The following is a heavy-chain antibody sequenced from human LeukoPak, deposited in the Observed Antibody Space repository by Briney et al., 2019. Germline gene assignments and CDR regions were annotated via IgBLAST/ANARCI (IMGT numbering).Heavy chain of an antibody. CDR2: IYWVDNK. Sequence: SGPTLVNPTQTLTVTCTFSGFSLTTNGLAVGLIRQPPGKALGWLIFIYWVDNKRYNPSLESRLTITKDTSKNQVVLTMTNMDPVDTGTYYCARGGSGRSFDYWGQGTLVTVSS. CDR3: ARGGSGRSFDY. J-gene: IGHJ4*02. CDR1: GFSLTTNGLA. V-gene: IGHV2-5*02. D-gene: IGHD3-10*01.